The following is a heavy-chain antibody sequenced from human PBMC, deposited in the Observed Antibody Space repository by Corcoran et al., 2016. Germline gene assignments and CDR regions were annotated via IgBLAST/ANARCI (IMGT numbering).Heavy chain of an antibody. V-gene: IGHV3-33*01. J-gene: IGHJ5*02. CDR3: AGEEYSSWSSWFDP. CDR1: GFTFSSYG. Sequence: QVQLVESGGGVVQPGRSLRLSCAASGFTFSSYGMHWVRQAPGKGLEWVAVIWYDGSNKYYADSVKGRFTISRDNSKNTLYLQMNSLRAEDTVVYYGAGEEYSSWSSWFDPWGQGTLVTVSS. D-gene: IGHD6-6*01. CDR2: IWYDGSNK.